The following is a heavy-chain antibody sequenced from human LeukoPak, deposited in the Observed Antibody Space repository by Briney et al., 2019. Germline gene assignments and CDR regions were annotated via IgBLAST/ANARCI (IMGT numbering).Heavy chain of an antibody. CDR1: GGSISSSSYY. J-gene: IGHJ3*02. Sequence: SETLSLTCTVSGGSISSSSYYWGWIRQPPGKGLEWIGSIYYSGSTYYNPSLKSRVTISVDTSKNQFSLKLSSVTAADTAVYYCARGLRAYYYDSSGYHKGGAFDIWGQGTMVTVSS. V-gene: IGHV4-39*07. CDR2: IYYSGST. D-gene: IGHD3-22*01. CDR3: ARGLRAYYYDSSGYHKGGAFDI.